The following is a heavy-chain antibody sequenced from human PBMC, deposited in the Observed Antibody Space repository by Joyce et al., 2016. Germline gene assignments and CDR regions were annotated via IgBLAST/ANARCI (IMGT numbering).Heavy chain of an antibody. J-gene: IGHJ4*02. CDR3: ARSEVVTIIGPTAPFDY. Sequence: QVQLQESGPGLVKPSQTLSLTCSVSGGSITSGDYHWSWVRQPPGEGLEWIGYIHHIGNTYYNPSVKGRITISMDTSKNQFSLALSSVTAADTAVYFCARSEVVTIIGPTAPFDYWGQGTLVTVSS. CDR1: GGSITSGDYH. D-gene: IGHD3-22*01. CDR2: IHHIGNT. V-gene: IGHV4-30-4*01.